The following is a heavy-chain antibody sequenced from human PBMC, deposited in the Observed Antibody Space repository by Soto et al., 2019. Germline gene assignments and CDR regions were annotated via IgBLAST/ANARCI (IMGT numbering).Heavy chain of an antibody. CDR3: ARGGDYYFDQ. V-gene: IGHV3-7*01. Sequence: EVQLVESGGGLVQPGGSLRLSCVASGFTFSSHWMSWVRQGPGKGLEWVANIKEDGSEEYYVDSVKGRFTISRDNAKNSLFLQMDSLRVEDMAVYYCARGGDYYFDQWGQGTVVTVSS. J-gene: IGHJ4*02. CDR1: GFTFSSHW. CDR2: IKEDGSEE.